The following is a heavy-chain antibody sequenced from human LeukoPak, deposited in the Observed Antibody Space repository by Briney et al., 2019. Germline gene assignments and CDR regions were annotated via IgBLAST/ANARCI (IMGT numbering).Heavy chain of an antibody. V-gene: IGHV4-31*03. CDR2: IYYSGST. D-gene: IGHD1-14*01. CDR3: ARDTEATGLFDP. Sequence: SETLSLTCTVSGGSISSGGYYWGWIRQHPGKGLEWIGYIYYSGSTYYNPSLKSRVTISVDTSKNQFSLKLSSVTAADTAVYYCARDTEATGLFDPWGQGTLVTVSS. J-gene: IGHJ5*02. CDR1: GGSISSGGYY.